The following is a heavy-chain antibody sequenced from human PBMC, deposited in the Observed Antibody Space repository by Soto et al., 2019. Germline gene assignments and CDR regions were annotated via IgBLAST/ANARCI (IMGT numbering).Heavy chain of an antibody. Sequence: PGGSLRLSCAASGFTFSSYSMNWVRQAPGKGLEWVSSISSSSSYIYYADSVKGRFTISRDNAKNSLYLQMNSLRAEDTAVYYCARDSDSSGYYVPSPNWFDHWGQGTLVTVSS. CDR3: ARDSDSSGYYVPSPNWFDH. D-gene: IGHD3-22*01. CDR2: ISSSSSYI. CDR1: GFTFSSYS. V-gene: IGHV3-21*01. J-gene: IGHJ5*02.